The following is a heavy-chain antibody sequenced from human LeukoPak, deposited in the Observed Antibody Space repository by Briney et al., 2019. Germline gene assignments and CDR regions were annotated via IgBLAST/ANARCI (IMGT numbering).Heavy chain of an antibody. J-gene: IGHJ4*02. CDR1: GYSISSGYY. CDR3: ARGGIAARLIDY. D-gene: IGHD6-6*01. CDR2: IYHSGST. Sequence: SETLSLTCTVSGYSISSGYYWGWIRQPPGKGLEWIGSIYHSGSTSYNPSLKSRVTISVDTSKNQFSLKLSSVTAADTAVYYCARGGIAARLIDYWGQGTLVTVSS. V-gene: IGHV4-38-2*02.